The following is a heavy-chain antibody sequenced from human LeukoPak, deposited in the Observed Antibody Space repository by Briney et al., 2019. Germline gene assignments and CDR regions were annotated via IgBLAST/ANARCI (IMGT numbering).Heavy chain of an antibody. CDR3: ARDSTGVWLEYYYKDV. CDR1: GGSISSGSYY. D-gene: IGHD7-27*01. CDR2: IYTSGST. J-gene: IGHJ6*03. Sequence: SETLSLTCTVSGGSISSGSYYWSWIRQPAGKGLEWIGRIYTSGSTNYNPSLKSRVTISVDTSKNQFSLKLSSVTAADTAVYYCARDSTGVWLEYYYKDVWGKGTTVTVSS. V-gene: IGHV4-61*02.